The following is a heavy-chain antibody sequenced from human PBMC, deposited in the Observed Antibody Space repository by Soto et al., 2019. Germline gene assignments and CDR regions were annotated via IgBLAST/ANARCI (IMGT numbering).Heavy chain of an antibody. J-gene: IGHJ3*02. CDR2: IKQDGSEK. Sequence: PGGSLRLSCAASGFTFTRYSMNWVRQAPGKGLEWVANIKQDGSEKYYVDSVKGRFTISRDNAKNSLYLQMNSLRAEDTAVYYCARDARGGSWYAFDIWGQGTMVTVSS. D-gene: IGHD6-13*01. V-gene: IGHV3-7*01. CDR1: GFTFTRYS. CDR3: ARDARGGSWYAFDI.